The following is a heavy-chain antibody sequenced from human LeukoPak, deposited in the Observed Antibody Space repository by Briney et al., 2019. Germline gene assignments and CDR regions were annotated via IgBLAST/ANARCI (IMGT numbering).Heavy chain of an antibody. D-gene: IGHD3-22*01. Sequence: SETLSLTCAVYGGSFSGYYWSWIRQPPGKGLEWIGEINHSGSTNYNPSLKSRVTISVDTSKNQFSLKLGSVTAADTAVYYCARRTYNYYDSSGYPYWGQGTLVTVSS. CDR1: GGSFSGYY. CDR3: ARRTYNYYDSSGYPY. CDR2: INHSGST. V-gene: IGHV4-34*01. J-gene: IGHJ4*02.